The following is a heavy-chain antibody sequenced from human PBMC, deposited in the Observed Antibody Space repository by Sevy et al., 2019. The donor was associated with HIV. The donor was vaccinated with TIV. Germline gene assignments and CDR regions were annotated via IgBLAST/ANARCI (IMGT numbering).Heavy chain of an antibody. CDR2: IYYSGAT. CDR3: ARSQHFSGDYADYAFDV. D-gene: IGHD4-17*01. V-gene: IGHV4-39*01. CDR1: GGSVSNPNYY. J-gene: IGHJ3*01. Sequence: SETLSLTCSVSGGSVSNPNYYWGWIRQPPGKGLEWIGSIYYSGATSYNPSLAIPFTTSVDTSNNRFSLILTSVTAADTAVYYCARSQHFSGDYADYAFDVWGQGTMVTVSS.